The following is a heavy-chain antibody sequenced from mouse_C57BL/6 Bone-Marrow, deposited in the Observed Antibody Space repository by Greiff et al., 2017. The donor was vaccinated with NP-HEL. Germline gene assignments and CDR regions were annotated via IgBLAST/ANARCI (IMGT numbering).Heavy chain of an antibody. CDR1: GYTFTTYP. V-gene: IGHV1-47*01. CDR2: FHPYNDDT. Sequence: LQQSGAELVKPGASVKMSCKASGYTFTTYPIEWVKQNHGKSLEWIGNFHPYNDDTEYNEKFKNKATLTVEKSSSTVYLGLSRLTSDDSSVYYCARGGNYWYYFDYWGQGTTLTVSS. J-gene: IGHJ2*01. D-gene: IGHD2-1*01. CDR3: ARGGNYWYYFDY.